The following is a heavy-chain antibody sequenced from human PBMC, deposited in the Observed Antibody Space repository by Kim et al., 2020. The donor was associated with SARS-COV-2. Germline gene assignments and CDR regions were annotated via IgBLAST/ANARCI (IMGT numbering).Heavy chain of an antibody. V-gene: IGHV3-33*01. J-gene: IGHJ6*02. CDR3: ARDPLQGTNSDKGYYYYYGMDV. Sequence: GGSLRLSCAASGFTFSSYGMHWVRQAPGKGLEWVAVIWYDGSNKYYADSVKGRFTISRDNSKNTLYLQMNSLRAEDTAVYYCARDPLQGTNSDKGYYYYYGMDVWGQGTTVTVSS. CDR1: GFTFSSYG. CDR2: IWYDGSNK. D-gene: IGHD2-8*01.